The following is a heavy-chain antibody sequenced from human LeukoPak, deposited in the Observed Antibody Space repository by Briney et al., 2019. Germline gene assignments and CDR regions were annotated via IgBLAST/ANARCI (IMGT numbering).Heavy chain of an antibody. J-gene: IGHJ4*02. Sequence: ASVKVSCKASGYTFTNYHINWVRQASGQGLEWMTWINPDTGDKGYARKFQDRVTITTDTSISTAYMELSSLSSEDTAVYFCARTLSLPASGYDYGGQGPLVPVSS. D-gene: IGHD2/OR15-2a*01. CDR2: INPDTGDK. CDR3: ARTLSLPASGYDY. CDR1: GYTFTNYH. V-gene: IGHV1-8*03.